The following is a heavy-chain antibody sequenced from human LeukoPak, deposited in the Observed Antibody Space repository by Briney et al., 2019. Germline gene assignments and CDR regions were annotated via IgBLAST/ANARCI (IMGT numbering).Heavy chain of an antibody. Sequence: SETLSLTCTVSGGSISSGSYYWSWIRQPAGKGLEWIGRIYTSGSTNYNPSLKSRVTISVDTSKNQFSLKLNSVTAADTAMYYCARGGIAAAVVFDYWGRGTLVTVSS. J-gene: IGHJ4*02. CDR2: IYTSGST. CDR1: GGSISSGSYY. CDR3: ARGGIAAAVVFDY. D-gene: IGHD6-13*01. V-gene: IGHV4-61*02.